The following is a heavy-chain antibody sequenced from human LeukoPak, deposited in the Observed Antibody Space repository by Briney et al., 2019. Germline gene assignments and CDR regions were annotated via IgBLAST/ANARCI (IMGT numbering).Heavy chain of an antibody. CDR3: ARAELGTTRGRIDY. D-gene: IGHD1-1*01. CDR2: SIPSGGST. J-gene: IGHJ4*02. Sequence: GASVPVSCQASGYTFTSYFMHWVRQAPGQGVAWVGMSIPSGGSTSYAEKFQGRVTMTRDTSTSTVYMELRSLRSEDTVVYYGARAELGTTRGRIDYWGQGTLVTVSS. CDR1: GYTFTSYF. V-gene: IGHV1-46*01.